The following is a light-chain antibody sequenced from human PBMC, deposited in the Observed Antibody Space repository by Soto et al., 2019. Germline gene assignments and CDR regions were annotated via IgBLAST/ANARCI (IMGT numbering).Light chain of an antibody. V-gene: IGLV1-40*01. CDR3: QSYDSSLRGWDVV. J-gene: IGLJ2*01. Sequence: QLVLTQPPSVSGAPGQRVTISCTGSRSNIGAGYDVHWYQQLPGAAPKLLLYGNSNRPSGVPDRFSGSKSGTSASLAITGLQAEDEADYYCQSYDSSLRGWDVVLGGGTKLTVL. CDR2: GNS. CDR1: RSNIGAGYD.